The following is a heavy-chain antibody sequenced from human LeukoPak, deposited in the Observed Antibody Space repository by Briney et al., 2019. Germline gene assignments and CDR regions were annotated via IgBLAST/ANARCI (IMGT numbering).Heavy chain of an antibody. CDR1: GGTFSSYT. J-gene: IGHJ4*02. V-gene: IGHV1-69*10. CDR2: IIPILGIA. CDR3: ASRYYYDSSGYYYRSFDY. D-gene: IGHD3-22*01. Sequence: SVKVSCKASGGTFSSYTISWVRQAPGQGLEWMGGIIPILGIANYAQKFQGRVTITADKSTSTAYMELSSLRSEDTAVYYCASRYYYDSSGYYYRSFDYWGQGTLVTVSS.